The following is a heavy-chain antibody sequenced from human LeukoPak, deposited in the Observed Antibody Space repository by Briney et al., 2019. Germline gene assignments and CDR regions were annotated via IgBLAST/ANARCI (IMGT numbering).Heavy chain of an antibody. CDR3: AKEHSPYCSGEACYDYFDY. Sequence: GGSLRLSCAASGFTFSTYSMNWVRQAPGKGLEWVSSISYSSSNRYHADSVKGRFTISRDNAKNSLYLQMNSLRADDTAVYYCAKEHSPYCSGEACYDYFDYWGQGTLVTVSS. CDR2: ISYSSSNR. D-gene: IGHD2-15*01. V-gene: IGHV3-21*01. J-gene: IGHJ4*02. CDR1: GFTFSTYS.